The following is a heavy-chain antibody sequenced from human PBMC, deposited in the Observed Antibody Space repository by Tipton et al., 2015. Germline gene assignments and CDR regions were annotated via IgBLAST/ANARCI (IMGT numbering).Heavy chain of an antibody. Sequence: TLSLTCTVSGGSISSTNYYWGWVRQPPGKGLEWIGNIKNSGNTYYNPSLKSRVTISEDTSKTQISLNVTSVTAADTAVYFCVRGGADYEDWGHGTLVTVSS. CDR3: VRGGADYED. CDR2: IKNSGNT. V-gene: IGHV4-39*07. CDR1: GGSISSTNYY. D-gene: IGHD4-17*01. J-gene: IGHJ4*01.